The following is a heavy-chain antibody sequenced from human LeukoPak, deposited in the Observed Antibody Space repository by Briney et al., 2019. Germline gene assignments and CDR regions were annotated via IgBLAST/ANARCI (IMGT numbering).Heavy chain of an antibody. CDR1: GFNFRDSA. Sequence: GGSLRLSCAACGFNFRDSAMHWVRQASGKGLEWVGRIRDKANTYATAYAASVKGSSIVSRDDSKNTAYLQMNSLKTEDTAVYYCTTWTTEPFENWGQGTLVTVSS. D-gene: IGHD4-17*01. CDR3: TTWTTEPFEN. V-gene: IGHV3-73*01. J-gene: IGHJ4*02. CDR2: IRDKANTYAT.